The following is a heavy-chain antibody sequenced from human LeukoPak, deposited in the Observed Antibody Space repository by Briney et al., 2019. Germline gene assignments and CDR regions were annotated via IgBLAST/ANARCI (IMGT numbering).Heavy chain of an antibody. V-gene: IGHV1-3*01. J-gene: IGHJ4*02. Sequence: ASVKVSCKASGYTFTTSAMHWVRQAPGQRLEWMGWINAGSGDTKYSQRFQGRVTITSDTSTAYMELSSLTSEDTAAYYCARNLDGYSNWGQGTLVTVSS. D-gene: IGHD5-24*01. CDR3: ARNLDGYSN. CDR2: INAGSGDT. CDR1: GYTFTTSA.